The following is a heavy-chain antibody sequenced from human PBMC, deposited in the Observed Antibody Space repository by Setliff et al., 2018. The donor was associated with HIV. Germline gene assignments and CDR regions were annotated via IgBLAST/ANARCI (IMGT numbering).Heavy chain of an antibody. J-gene: IGHJ6*02. D-gene: IGHD4-4*01. CDR2: IDGDGSGT. CDR3: VRDITTCWDV. V-gene: IGHV3-74*01. Sequence: GGSLRLSCAASGLTDTYNYMSWVRQAPGKGLVWVSRIDGDGSGTSYADSVQGRFTISRDNAKNTLYLQMNSLRAEDTAVYYCVRDITTCWDVWGQGTTVTVSS. CDR1: GLTDTYNY.